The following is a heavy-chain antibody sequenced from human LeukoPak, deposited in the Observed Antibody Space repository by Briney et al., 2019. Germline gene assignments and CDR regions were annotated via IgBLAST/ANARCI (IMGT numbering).Heavy chain of an antibody. CDR3: AKEEYYYDSSGYYSVGFDP. CDR1: GFTFSSYA. V-gene: IGHV3-23*01. Sequence: GGSLRLSCAASGFTFSSYAMSWVRQAPXXXLEWVSAISGSGGSTYYADSVKGRFTISRDNSKNTLYLQMNSLRAEDTAVYYCAKEEYYYDSSGYYSVGFDPWGQGTLVTVSS. J-gene: IGHJ5*02. D-gene: IGHD3-22*01. CDR2: ISGSGGST.